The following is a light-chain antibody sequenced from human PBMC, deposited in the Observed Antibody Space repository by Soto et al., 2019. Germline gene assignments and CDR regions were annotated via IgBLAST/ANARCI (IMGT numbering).Light chain of an antibody. CDR1: SRDVGGYKY. V-gene: IGLV2-8*01. J-gene: IGLJ1*01. Sequence: QSASTQPPSASVSPGQSVTISCTGTSRDVGGYKYVSWYQQHPGKDPKLMIFEVNKRPPGVPDRFSGSKSGNTASLTVSGLQDEDEADYSCSSYAGINNLGVFGTGTKVNVL. CDR3: SSYAGINNLGV. CDR2: EVN.